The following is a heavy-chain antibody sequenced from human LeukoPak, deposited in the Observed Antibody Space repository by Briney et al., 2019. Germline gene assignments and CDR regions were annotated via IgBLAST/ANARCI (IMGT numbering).Heavy chain of an antibody. CDR3: TTGIAAAGTVSLLDY. CDR2: IKSKTDGGTT. Sequence: GGSLRLSCAASGFTFSNAWMSWVRQAPGKGLEWVGRIKSKTDGGTTDYAAPVKGRFTISRDDSKNTLYLQMNSLKTEDTAVYYCTTGIAAAGTVSLLDYWGQGTLVTASS. CDR1: GFTFSNAW. J-gene: IGHJ4*02. D-gene: IGHD6-13*01. V-gene: IGHV3-15*01.